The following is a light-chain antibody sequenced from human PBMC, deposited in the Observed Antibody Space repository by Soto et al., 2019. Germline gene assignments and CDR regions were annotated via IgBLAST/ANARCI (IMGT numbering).Light chain of an antibody. J-gene: IGKJ2*01. CDR3: QHYGPPRYT. CDR2: GAS. CDR1: QSVSSNF. V-gene: IGKV3-20*01. Sequence: EIVLTQSPGTLSLSPGERATLSCRASQSVSSNFLAWYQQKPGQPPRLLMYGASSRATRIPDRFSGSGSEADFTLTISRLEPEDFAVYYCQHYGPPRYTFGQGTKLAIK.